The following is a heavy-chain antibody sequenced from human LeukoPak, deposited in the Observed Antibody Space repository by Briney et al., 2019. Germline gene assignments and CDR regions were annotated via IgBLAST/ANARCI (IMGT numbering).Heavy chain of an antibody. D-gene: IGHD4-17*01. CDR2: IKSNTDGGTT. CDR1: GFTFSNAW. Sequence: GGSLRLSCAASGFTFSNAWMSWVRQAPGKGLEWVGRIKSNTDGGTTDYAAPVKGRFTISRDDSKNTLYLQMNSLRAEDTAVYYCAKEMTTVTTGIFDYWGQGTLVTVSS. V-gene: IGHV3-15*01. J-gene: IGHJ4*02. CDR3: AKEMTTVTTGIFDY.